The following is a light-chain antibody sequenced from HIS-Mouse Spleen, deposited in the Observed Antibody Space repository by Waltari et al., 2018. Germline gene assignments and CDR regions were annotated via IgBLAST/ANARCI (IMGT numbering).Light chain of an antibody. CDR1: SSDVGSYNL. V-gene: IGLV2-23*01. CDR3: CSYAGSSTVV. CDR2: EGI. J-gene: IGLJ2*01. Sequence: QSALTQPASVSGSPGQSITISCTGTSSDVGSYNLVSWYHQHPGKAPKLMIYEGIKRPSGVSNRCSGSKSGNTASLTISGLQAEDEADYYCCSYAGSSTVVFGGGTKLTVL.